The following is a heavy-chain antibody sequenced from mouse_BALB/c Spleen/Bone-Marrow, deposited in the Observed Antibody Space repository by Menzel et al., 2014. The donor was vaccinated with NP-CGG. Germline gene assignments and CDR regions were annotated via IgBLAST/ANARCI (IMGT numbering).Heavy chain of an antibody. CDR2: IDPYYGGI. D-gene: IGHD2-14*01. Sequence: EVKLVESGPGLEKPGASVKISCKASGYSFTGYNMNWVKQTNGKSLEWIGNIDPYYGGISYNQKFKDKATLTVDKSSSTAYMQLKSLTSEDSAVYYCARSIEYRPLTYWGQGTLVTVSA. V-gene: IGHV1-39*01. J-gene: IGHJ3*01. CDR1: GYSFTGYN. CDR3: ARSIEYRPLTY.